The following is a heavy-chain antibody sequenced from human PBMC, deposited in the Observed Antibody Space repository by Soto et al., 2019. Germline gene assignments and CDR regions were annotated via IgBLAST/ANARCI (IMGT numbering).Heavy chain of an antibody. CDR3: ARVCGGDCHYGMDV. D-gene: IGHD2-21*02. CDR1: GGSISSGCYY. CDR2: IYYSGST. J-gene: IGHJ6*02. V-gene: IGHV4-31*03. Sequence: QVQLQESGPGLVKPSQTLSLTCTVSGGSISSGCYYWSWIRQHPGKGLEWIGYIYYSGSTYYNPSLKSRVTISVDTSKNQFSLKLSSVTAADTAVYYCARVCGGDCHYGMDVWGQGTTVTVSS.